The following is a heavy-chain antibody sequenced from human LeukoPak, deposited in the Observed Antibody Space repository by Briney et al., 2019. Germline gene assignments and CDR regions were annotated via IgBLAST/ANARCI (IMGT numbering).Heavy chain of an antibody. V-gene: IGHV4-59*01. CDR2: IYYSGST. CDR3: ARRRYFDWLGPQPNWFDP. J-gene: IGHJ5*02. CDR1: GGSISSYY. D-gene: IGHD3-9*01. Sequence: PSETLSLTCTVSGGSISSYYWSWIRQPPGKGLEWIGYIYYSGSTNYNPSLKSQVTISVDTSKNQFSLKLSSVTAADTAVYYCARRRYFDWLGPQPNWFDPWGQGTLVTVSS.